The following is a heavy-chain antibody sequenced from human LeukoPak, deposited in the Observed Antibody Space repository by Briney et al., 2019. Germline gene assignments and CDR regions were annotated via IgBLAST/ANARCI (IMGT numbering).Heavy chain of an antibody. CDR1: GRSIRSVY. CDR3: ARGFGTGTSPNYL. Sequence: SETLSLTCTVSGRSIRSVYWNWIRQSAGKGLEWIGRIYATDLTNYNPSLKSRVTLSVDMSKNELSLTLKSVAAADTAVYYCARGFGTGTSPNYLWGQGALVTVSS. CDR2: IYATDLT. J-gene: IGHJ5*02. D-gene: IGHD1-1*01. V-gene: IGHV4-4*07.